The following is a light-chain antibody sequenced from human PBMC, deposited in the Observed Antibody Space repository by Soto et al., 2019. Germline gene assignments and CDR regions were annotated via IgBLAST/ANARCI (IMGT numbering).Light chain of an antibody. J-gene: IGKJ3*01. CDR3: LQKYFYPCT. V-gene: IGKV1-6*01. Sequence: AIQMTQSPSSLSASVGDRVTITCRASQGIRNDLDWFQQKPGKAPKLLIYAASNLQSGVPARFSGSGSGTDFTLTISRLQPEDFATYYCLQKYFYPCTFGPGTKVDIK. CDR2: AAS. CDR1: QGIRND.